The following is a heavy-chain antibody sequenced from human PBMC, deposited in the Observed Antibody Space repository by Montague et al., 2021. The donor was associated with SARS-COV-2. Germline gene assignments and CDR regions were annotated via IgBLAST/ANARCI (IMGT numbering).Heavy chain of an antibody. CDR1: GGSISSSSYY. CDR2: IYYSGST. J-gene: IGHJ6*02. CDR3: ARDQGYNWNYYYYYGMDV. V-gene: IGHV4-39*07. Sequence: ETLSLTCTVSGGSISSSSYYWSWIRQPPGKGLEWIGSIYYSGSTYYNPSLKSRVTISVDTSKNQFSLKLSSVTAADTAVYYCARDQGYNWNYYYYYGMDVWGQGTTVTVSS. D-gene: IGHD1-20*01.